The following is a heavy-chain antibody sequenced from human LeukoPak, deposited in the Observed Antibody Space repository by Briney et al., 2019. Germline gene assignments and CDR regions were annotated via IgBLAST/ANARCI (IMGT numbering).Heavy chain of an antibody. D-gene: IGHD6-19*01. CDR1: GFTFSSDG. V-gene: IGHV3-30*02. CDR2: IRYDGSNK. CDR3: AKDADSSGWYCDY. Sequence: GGSLRLSCAASGFTFSSDGMHWVRQAPGKGLEWVAFIRYDGSNKYYADSVKGRFTISRDNSKNTLYLQMNSLRAEDTAVYYCAKDADSSGWYCDYWGQGTLVTVSS. J-gene: IGHJ4*02.